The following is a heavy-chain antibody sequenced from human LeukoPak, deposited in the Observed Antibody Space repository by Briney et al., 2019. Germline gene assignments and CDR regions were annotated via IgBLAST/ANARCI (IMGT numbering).Heavy chain of an antibody. J-gene: IGHJ4*02. CDR1: GFTFDDYG. CDR2: INWNGGST. Sequence: GGSLRLSCAASGFTFDDYGMSWVRQAPGEGLEWVSGINWNGGSTGYADSVKGRFTISRDNAKNSLYLQMNSLRAEGTALYYCARGWEAVAGFDYWGQGTLVTVSS. V-gene: IGHV3-20*04. D-gene: IGHD6-19*01. CDR3: ARGWEAVAGFDY.